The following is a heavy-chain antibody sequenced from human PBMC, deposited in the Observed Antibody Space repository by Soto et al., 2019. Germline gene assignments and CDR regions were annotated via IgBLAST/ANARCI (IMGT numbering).Heavy chain of an antibody. CDR2: ISSNGGST. D-gene: IGHD3-10*01. CDR3: ARFGFTYYYDY. V-gene: IGHV3-64*01. J-gene: IGHJ4*02. Sequence: PGGSLRLSCAASGFTFSNYAMNWVRQAPGKGLEYVSAISSNGGSTYYANSVKGRFTISRDNSKNTLYLQMGSLRDEDMAVYYCARFGFTYYYDYWGQGTLVTVSS. CDR1: GFTFSNYA.